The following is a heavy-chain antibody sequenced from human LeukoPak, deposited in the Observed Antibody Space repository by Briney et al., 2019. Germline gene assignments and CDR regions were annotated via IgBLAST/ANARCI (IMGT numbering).Heavy chain of an antibody. CDR1: GASIDFESYY. Sequence: KPSQTLSLTCTVSGASIDFESYYWTWVRQSAGKGLEWIGRIDHGGVTNYNPSLQSRVTISLDTSQKQFSLKLNSMTAADTAVYYCARGHGYYSEYFQHWGQGTLVSVSS. CDR2: IDHGGVT. J-gene: IGHJ1*01. D-gene: IGHD1-26*01. V-gene: IGHV4-61*02. CDR3: ARGHGYYSEYFQH.